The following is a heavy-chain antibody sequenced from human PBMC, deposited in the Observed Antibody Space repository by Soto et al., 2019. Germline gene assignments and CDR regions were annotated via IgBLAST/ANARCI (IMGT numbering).Heavy chain of an antibody. V-gene: IGHV5-51*01. J-gene: IGHJ5*02. CDR1: GYSFTNYW. CDR2: IYPSDSTT. CDR3: ARHGFYGDYSSNYFDP. Sequence: ESVKISCKGSGYSFTNYWIAWVRQMPGKGLEYMGIIYPSDSTTRYSPSFQGQVTISADKSISTAYLQWNSLKASDTAMYYCARHGFYGDYSSNYFDPWGQGTLVTVS. D-gene: IGHD4-17*01.